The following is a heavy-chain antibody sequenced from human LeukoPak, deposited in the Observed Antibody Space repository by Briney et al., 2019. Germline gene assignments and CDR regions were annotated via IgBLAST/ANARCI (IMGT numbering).Heavy chain of an antibody. Sequence: GGSLRLSCAASGFTFSSYAMHWVRQAPGKGLEWVAAISYDGSNKYYADSVKGRFTISRDNSKNTLYLQMNSLRAEDTAVYYCAREGMVRLGAFDIWGQGTMVTVSS. V-gene: IGHV3-30-3*01. CDR2: ISYDGSNK. D-gene: IGHD3-10*01. J-gene: IGHJ3*02. CDR3: AREGMVRLGAFDI. CDR1: GFTFSSYA.